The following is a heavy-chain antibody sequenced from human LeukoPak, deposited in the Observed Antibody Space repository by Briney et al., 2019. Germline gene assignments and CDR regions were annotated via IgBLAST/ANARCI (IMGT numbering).Heavy chain of an antibody. CDR1: GFTFSNAW. D-gene: IGHD6-13*01. Sequence: GGSLRLSCAASGFTFSNAWMSWVRQAPGKGLEWVGRIKSKTDGGTTDYAAPVKGRFTISRDDSKNTLYLQMNSLKTEDTAVYYCTTEGQQLTPSYYYYYYMDVWGKGTTVTVSS. CDR2: IKSKTDGGTT. V-gene: IGHV3-15*01. CDR3: TTEGQQLTPSYYYYYYMDV. J-gene: IGHJ6*03.